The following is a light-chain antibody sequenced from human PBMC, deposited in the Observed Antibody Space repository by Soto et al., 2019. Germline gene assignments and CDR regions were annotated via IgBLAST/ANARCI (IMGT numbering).Light chain of an antibody. V-gene: IGLV7-43*01. CDR2: STS. CDR3: LLYYGGVWV. J-gene: IGLJ3*02. Sequence: QAVVTQEPSLTVSPGGTVTLTCASNTGAVTSDYYPGWFQQKPGQTPRALISSTSDKHSWTPARFSGSLLGGKAALTLSGVQPEDEADYYCLLYYGGVWVFGGGTQLTVL. CDR1: TGAVTSDYY.